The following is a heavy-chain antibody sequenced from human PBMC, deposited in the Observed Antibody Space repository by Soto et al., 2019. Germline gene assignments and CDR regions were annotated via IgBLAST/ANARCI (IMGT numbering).Heavy chain of an antibody. V-gene: IGHV4-59*08. CDR3: ARRYGGTLDN. D-gene: IGHD4-17*01. CDR1: GGSISSYY. Sequence: PSETLSLTCTVSGGSISSYYWSWIRQPPGKGLEWIGYIYYSGSTNYNPSLKSRVTISVDTSKNQFSLKLSSVTAADAAVYYCARRYGGTLDNWGRGNLVTV. CDR2: IYYSGST. J-gene: IGHJ4*02.